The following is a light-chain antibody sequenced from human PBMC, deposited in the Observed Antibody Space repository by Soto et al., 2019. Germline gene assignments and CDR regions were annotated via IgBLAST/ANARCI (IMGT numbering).Light chain of an antibody. J-gene: IGKJ1*01. Sequence: ETVLTQSPASLSLSPGDRATLSCRASQSVGSDYVAWYQHRPGQAPRLLFSGIFRRATGIPDRFSGSGSGTDFTLTINRLEPEDFAVYYCQQFGSSPRTFGQGTKVDIK. CDR2: GIF. V-gene: IGKV3-20*01. CDR3: QQFGSSPRT. CDR1: QSVGSDY.